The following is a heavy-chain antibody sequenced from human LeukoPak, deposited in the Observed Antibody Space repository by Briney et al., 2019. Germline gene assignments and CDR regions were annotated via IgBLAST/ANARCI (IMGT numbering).Heavy chain of an antibody. Sequence: EASVTVSCTASGYTFTGYYMHWVRQAPGQGLEWMGWINPNSGGTNYAQKFQGWVTMTRDTSISTAYMELSRLRSDDTAVYYCARGIAAANYDYWGQGTLVTVSS. CDR2: INPNSGGT. D-gene: IGHD6-13*01. J-gene: IGHJ4*02. CDR1: GYTFTGYY. V-gene: IGHV1-2*04. CDR3: ARGIAAANYDY.